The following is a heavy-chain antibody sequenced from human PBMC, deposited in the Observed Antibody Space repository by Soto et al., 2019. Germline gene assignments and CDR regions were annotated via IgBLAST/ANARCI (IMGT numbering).Heavy chain of an antibody. D-gene: IGHD3-10*01. J-gene: IGHJ4*02. Sequence: QITLKESGPTLVKPTQTLTLTCTFSGFSLSTSGVGVGWIRQPPGKALEWLALIYWNDDKRYSPSLKSRLSITKDTSKNQVVLTMTNMDPVDTATYYCAHRQMVRGVFDYWGQGTLVTVSS. CDR1: GFSLSTSGVG. CDR2: IYWNDDK. V-gene: IGHV2-5*01. CDR3: AHRQMVRGVFDY.